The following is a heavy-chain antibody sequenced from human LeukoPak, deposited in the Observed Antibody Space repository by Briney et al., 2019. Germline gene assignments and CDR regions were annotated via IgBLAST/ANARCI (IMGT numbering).Heavy chain of an antibody. CDR3: ARSEQQLVRDWFDP. D-gene: IGHD6-13*01. J-gene: IGHJ5*02. CDR2: IIPIFGTA. CDR1: GGTFSSYA. V-gene: IGHV1-69*05. Sequence: ASVKVSFKASGGTFSSYAIGWVRQAPGQGLEWMGGIIPIFGTANYAQKVQGRVTITTDESTSTAYMELSSLRSEDTAVYYCARSEQQLVRDWFDPWGQGTLVTVSS.